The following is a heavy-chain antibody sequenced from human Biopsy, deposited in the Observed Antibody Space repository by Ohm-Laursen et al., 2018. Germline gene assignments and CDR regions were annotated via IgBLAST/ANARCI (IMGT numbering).Heavy chain of an antibody. CDR2: IYTSGIT. CDR1: GGYLSSYS. CDR3: ARDYGLELGGLEAFDI. D-gene: IGHD1-7*01. J-gene: IGHJ3*02. V-gene: IGHV4-4*07. Sequence: TLSLTCTVSGGYLSSYSWSWIRQPAGKGLEWIGQIYTSGITNYNPSLKSRVTMSVVTSKNQFSLKVTSMTAADTALYYCARDYGLELGGLEAFDIWGQGTMVIVSS.